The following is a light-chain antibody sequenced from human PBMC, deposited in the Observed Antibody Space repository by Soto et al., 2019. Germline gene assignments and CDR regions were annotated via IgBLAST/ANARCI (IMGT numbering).Light chain of an antibody. V-gene: IGLV2-11*01. CDR2: DVG. Sequence: QSVLTQPRSVSGSPGQSVTISCTGTSSDIGGYNYVSWYQQHPGKAPKLMIYDVGKRPSGVPDRSSGSKSGNTASLTISGLQAEDEADYCCCSYAGSYTYVFGTGTKVTVL. CDR3: CSYAGSYTYV. CDR1: SSDIGGYNY. J-gene: IGLJ1*01.